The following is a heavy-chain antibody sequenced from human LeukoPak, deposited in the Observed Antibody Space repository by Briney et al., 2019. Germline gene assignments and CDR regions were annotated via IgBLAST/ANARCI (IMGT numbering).Heavy chain of an antibody. CDR3: TRGLVVVAQYFQH. V-gene: IGHV3-48*01. CDR1: GFTFDTYT. D-gene: IGHD2-15*01. Sequence: GGSLRLSCAASGFTFDTYTMNWVRQAPGTGLEWVSYIDTTSTTMYYADSVKGRFTIFRDNAKNSLYLQMNSLRVEDTAVYYCTRGLVVVAQYFQHWGQGTLVTVSS. J-gene: IGHJ1*01. CDR2: IDTTSTTM.